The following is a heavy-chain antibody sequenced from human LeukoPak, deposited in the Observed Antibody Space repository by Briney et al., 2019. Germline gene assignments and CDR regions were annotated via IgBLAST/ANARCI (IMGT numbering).Heavy chain of an antibody. CDR3: ARDGPWFGEFFDY. CDR2: IKADGSTK. D-gene: IGHD3-10*01. J-gene: IGHJ4*02. V-gene: IGHV3-7*01. CDR1: GFTFSNYW. Sequence: GESLRLSCAASGFTFSNYWMSWVRQPPGKGLEWVANIKADGSTKNYMDSMKGRFTISRDNAKNSLYLQMNSLRAEDTAVYFCARDGPWFGEFFDYWGQGTLVTVSS.